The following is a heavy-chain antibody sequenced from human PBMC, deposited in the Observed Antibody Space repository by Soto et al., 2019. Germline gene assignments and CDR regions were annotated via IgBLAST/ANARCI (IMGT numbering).Heavy chain of an antibody. J-gene: IGHJ4*02. V-gene: IGHV4-34*01. CDR2: INHSGST. D-gene: IGHD2-15*01. Sequence: SETLSLTCAVYGGSFSGYYWSWIRQPPGKGLEWIGEINHSGSTNYNPSLKSRVTISVDTSKNQFSLKLSSVTAADTAVYYCARTRPYCSGGSCRTFDYWGQGTLVTVSS. CDR3: ARTRPYCSGGSCRTFDY. CDR1: GGSFSGYY.